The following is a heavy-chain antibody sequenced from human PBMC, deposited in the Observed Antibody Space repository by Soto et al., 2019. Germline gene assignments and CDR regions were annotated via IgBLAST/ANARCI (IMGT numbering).Heavy chain of an antibody. J-gene: IGHJ4*02. CDR1: GYTFTSYY. CDR2: ISAYNGNT. V-gene: IGHV1-18*01. D-gene: IGHD6-19*01. Sequence: ASVNVSCKSSGYTFTSYYITWVRQAPRQGPEWMGWISAYNGNTNYAQKLQGRVTMTTDTSTSTAYMELRSLRSDDTALYYCAKSGGWYSAIDYWGQGTLVTVSS. CDR3: AKSGGWYSAIDY.